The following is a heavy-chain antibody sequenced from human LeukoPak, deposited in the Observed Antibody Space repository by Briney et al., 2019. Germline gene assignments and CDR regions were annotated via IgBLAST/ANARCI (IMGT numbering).Heavy chain of an antibody. V-gene: IGHV1-18*01. CDR1: GYTFTSYG. CDR3: ARVPQLGTKNYYYYYMDV. Sequence: ASVKVSCKASGYTFTSYGISWVRQAPGQGLEWMGWISAYNGNTNYAQKLQGRVTMTTDTSTSTAYVELRSLRSDDTAVYYCARVPQLGTKNYYYYYMDVWGKGTTVTISS. D-gene: IGHD7-27*01. CDR2: ISAYNGNT. J-gene: IGHJ6*03.